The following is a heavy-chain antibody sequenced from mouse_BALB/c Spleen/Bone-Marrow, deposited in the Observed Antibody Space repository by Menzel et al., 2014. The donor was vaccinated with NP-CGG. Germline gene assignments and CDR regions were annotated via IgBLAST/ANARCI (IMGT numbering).Heavy chain of an antibody. Sequence: VQLQQSGTVLARPGASVKMSCKASGYTFTSYWMHWVKQRPGQGLEWTGAIYPGNSDTSYNQKFKGKAKLTAVTSTSTAYMELSSLTNEDSAVYYCTRVIYYGYAWFAYWGQGTLVTVSA. J-gene: IGHJ3*01. CDR1: GYTFTSYW. V-gene: IGHV1-5*01. D-gene: IGHD2-2*01. CDR2: IYPGNSDT. CDR3: TRVIYYGYAWFAY.